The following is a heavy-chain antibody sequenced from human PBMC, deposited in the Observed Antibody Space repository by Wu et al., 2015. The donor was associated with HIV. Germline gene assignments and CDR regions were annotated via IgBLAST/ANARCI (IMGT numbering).Heavy chain of an antibody. D-gene: IGHD2-2*01. V-gene: IGHV1-18*01. CDR1: GYTFTSYG. CDR2: ISAYNGNT. Sequence: QVQLVQSGAEVKTPGASVKVSCKASGYTFTSYGISWVRQAPGQGLEWMGWISAYNGNTNYAQKLQGRVTMTTDTSTSTAYMELRSLRSDDTAVYYCARATSDIVVVPAATYYYYMDVWGKGTTVTVSS. J-gene: IGHJ6*03. CDR3: ARATSDIVVVPAATYYYYMDV.